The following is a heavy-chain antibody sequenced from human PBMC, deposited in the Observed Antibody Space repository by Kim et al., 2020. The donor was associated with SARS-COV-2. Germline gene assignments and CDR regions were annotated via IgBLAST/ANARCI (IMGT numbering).Heavy chain of an antibody. CDR2: INHSGST. CDR3: ARGAYGSGSSSLDYYYGMDV. CDR1: GGSFSGYY. D-gene: IGHD3-10*01. Sequence: SETLSLTCAVYGGSFSGYYWSWIRQPPGKGLEWIGEINHSGSTNYNPSLKSRVTISVDTSKNQFSLKLSSVTAADTAVYYCARGAYGSGSSSLDYYYGMDVWGQGTTVTVSS. V-gene: IGHV4-34*01. J-gene: IGHJ6*02.